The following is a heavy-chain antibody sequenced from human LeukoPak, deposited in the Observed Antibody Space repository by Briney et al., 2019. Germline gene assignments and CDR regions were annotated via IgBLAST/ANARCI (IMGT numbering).Heavy chain of an antibody. CDR3: AREKAIAARRGYAFDI. CDR2: ISWNSGSI. Sequence: GGSLRLSCAASGFTFDDYAMHWVRQAPGKGLEWVSGISWNSGSIGYADSVKGRFTISRDNAKNSLYLQMNSLRAEDTAVYYCAREKAIAARRGYAFDIWGQGTMVTVSS. CDR1: GFTFDDYA. J-gene: IGHJ3*02. V-gene: IGHV3-9*01. D-gene: IGHD6-6*01.